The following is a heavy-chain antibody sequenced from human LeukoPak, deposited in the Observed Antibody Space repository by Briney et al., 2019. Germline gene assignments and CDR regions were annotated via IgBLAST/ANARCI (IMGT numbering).Heavy chain of an antibody. D-gene: IGHD1-26*01. CDR3: ARERASGSYSFDY. Sequence: SQTLSLTCTVSGGSISSGGYYWSWIRQPPGKGLEWIGYIYHSGSTYYNPSLKSRVTISADRSKNQFSLKLSSVTAADTAVYYCARERASGSYSFDYWGQGTLVTVSS. V-gene: IGHV4-30-2*01. CDR2: IYHSGST. CDR1: GGSISSGGYY. J-gene: IGHJ4*02.